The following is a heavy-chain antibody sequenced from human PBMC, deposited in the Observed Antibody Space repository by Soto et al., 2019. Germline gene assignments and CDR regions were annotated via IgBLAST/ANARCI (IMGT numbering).Heavy chain of an antibody. J-gene: IGHJ4*02. CDR1: GFTLSDHH. CDR2: TRKRSDSFNT. CDR3: VGESFNAFED. D-gene: IGHD3-16*01. Sequence: EVQLVESGGGLVQPVGSLRLSCAASGFTLSDHHINWVRQAPGKGLEWLGRTRKRSDSFNTAYAASVKGRFTLSRDGSWTLVFLQMNSLTTDDTAVYYCVGESFNAFEDWGQGTLVTVSS. V-gene: IGHV3-72*01.